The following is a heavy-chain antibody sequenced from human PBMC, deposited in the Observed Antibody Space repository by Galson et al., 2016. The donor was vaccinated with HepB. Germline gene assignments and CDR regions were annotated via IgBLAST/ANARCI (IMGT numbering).Heavy chain of an antibody. CDR3: ARLYTSNWYTYHFDY. Sequence: TLSLTCTVSSGSISSGGYYWSWIRQHPGKGLEWIGYIYYSGSIYSNPSLKSRVTMSVDTSKNQFTLKLNSVTAAEPAAYYCARLYTSNWYTYHFDYWGQGTLVTVSS. J-gene: IGHJ4*02. V-gene: IGHV4-31*03. CDR2: IYYSGSI. CDR1: SGSISSGGYY. D-gene: IGHD6-13*01.